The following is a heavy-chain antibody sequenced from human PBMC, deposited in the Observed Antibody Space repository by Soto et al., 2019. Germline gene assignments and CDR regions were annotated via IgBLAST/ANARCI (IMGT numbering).Heavy chain of an antibody. CDR1: GFTFSDYY. CDR3: TREASRTFDY. CDR2: ISPSGSTI. V-gene: IGHV3-11*01. Sequence: QVQLVESGGDWVKPGGSLRLSCAASGFTFSDYYMSWIRQAPGKGLEWLSYISPSGSTIKYADSVKGRFTISRDNAKESLNLQMNSLRAEDTAVYYCTREASRTFDYWGQGTLVTVSP. J-gene: IGHJ4*02.